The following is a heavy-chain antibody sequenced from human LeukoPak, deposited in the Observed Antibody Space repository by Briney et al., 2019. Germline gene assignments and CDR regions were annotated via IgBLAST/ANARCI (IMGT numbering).Heavy chain of an antibody. Sequence: GRSLRLSCAASGFTFDDYAMHWVRQAPGKGLEWVSGISWNSGSIGYADSVKGRFTISRDNAKNSLYLQMNSLRAEDMALYYCAKDRANYYDSSGFDYWGQGTLVTVSS. D-gene: IGHD3-22*01. CDR2: ISWNSGSI. CDR3: AKDRANYYDSSGFDY. J-gene: IGHJ4*02. CDR1: GFTFDDYA. V-gene: IGHV3-9*03.